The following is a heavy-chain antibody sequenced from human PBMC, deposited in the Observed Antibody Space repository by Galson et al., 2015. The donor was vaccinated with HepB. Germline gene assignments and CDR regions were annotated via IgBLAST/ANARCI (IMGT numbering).Heavy chain of an antibody. J-gene: IGHJ4*02. CDR2: ISSSSSYI. V-gene: IGHV3-21*01. CDR1: GFTFSSYS. Sequence: SLRLSCAASGFTFSSYSMNWVRQAPGKGLEWVSSISSSSSYIYYADSVKGRFTISRDNAKNSLYLQMNSLRDEDTAVYYCARDRVHNWNDDLTEGFEGFDYWGQGTLVTVSS. D-gene: IGHD1-1*01. CDR3: ARDRVHNWNDDLTEGFEGFDY.